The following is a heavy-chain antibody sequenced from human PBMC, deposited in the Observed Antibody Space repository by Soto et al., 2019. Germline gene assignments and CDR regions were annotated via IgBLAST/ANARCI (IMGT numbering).Heavy chain of an antibody. J-gene: IGHJ5*02. CDR1: GVTVSRNY. D-gene: IGHD3-22*01. CDR3: ARNGDSSDYRGWFDP. CDR2: IYSGGTT. V-gene: IGHV3-66*01. Sequence: GSLRLSCAASGVTVSRNYMSWVRQAPGKGLEWVSVIYSGGTTYYADSVKGRFTISRDNSKNTLYLQMNSLRAEDTAVYYCARNGDSSDYRGWFDPWGQGTLVTVSS.